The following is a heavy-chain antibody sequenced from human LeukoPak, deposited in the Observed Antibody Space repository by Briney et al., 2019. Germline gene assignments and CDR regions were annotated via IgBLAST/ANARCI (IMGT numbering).Heavy chain of an antibody. V-gene: IGHV4-39*07. CDR2: IYYSGST. Sequence: SETLSLTCTVSGGSISGSSYYWGWIRQPPGKGLEWIGSIYYSGSTYYNPSLKSRVTISVDTSKNQFSLKLSSVTAADTAVYYCARVDGIAARRLVQQQLCGAFDIWGQGTMVTVSS. CDR1: GGSISGSSYY. J-gene: IGHJ3*02. D-gene: IGHD6-6*01. CDR3: ARVDGIAARRLVQQQLCGAFDI.